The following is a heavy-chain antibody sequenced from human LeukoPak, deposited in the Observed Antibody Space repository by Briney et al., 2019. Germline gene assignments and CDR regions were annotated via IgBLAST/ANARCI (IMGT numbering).Heavy chain of an antibody. D-gene: IGHD3-10*01. CDR2: IYYTGT. J-gene: IGHJ4*02. Sequence: SETLSLTCTVSGGSVTDYYWSWIRQSPGKGLEWIGYIYYTGTSYNPSLKSRVTISVDKAKNQFSLNLNSVTAADTAVYYCARGGDRSFDYWGQGTLVTVSS. V-gene: IGHV4-59*02. CDR3: ARGGDRSFDY. CDR1: GGSVTDYY.